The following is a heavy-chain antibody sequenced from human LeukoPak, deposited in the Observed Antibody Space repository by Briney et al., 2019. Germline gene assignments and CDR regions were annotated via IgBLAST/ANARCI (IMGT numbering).Heavy chain of an antibody. CDR3: AGYAGDSGSYFDT. CDR2: ISSSSIYI. V-gene: IGHV3-11*03. D-gene: IGHD3-10*01. J-gene: IGHJ5*02. Sequence: GGSLRLSCAASGVTFSDHYMSWIRQAPGKGLEWIAYISSSSIYINYADSVKGRFTISRDNAKNSLYLQMNNLRADDTAVYYCAGYAGDSGSYFDTWGQGTLVTVSS. CDR1: GVTFSDHY.